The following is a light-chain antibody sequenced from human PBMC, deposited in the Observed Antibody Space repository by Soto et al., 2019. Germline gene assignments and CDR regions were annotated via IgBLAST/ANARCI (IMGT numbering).Light chain of an antibody. Sequence: EIVLTQSPGTLSLSPGKRATLSCRASQSVSSYYLAWYQQKPGQAPRLLIYGASTRATVIPDRFSGSGSGTAFTLTISRLEPEDFAVYYCQQYGSSPLTFGGRTMVEIK. CDR3: QQYGSSPLT. CDR2: GAS. V-gene: IGKV3-20*01. J-gene: IGKJ4*01. CDR1: QSVSSYY.